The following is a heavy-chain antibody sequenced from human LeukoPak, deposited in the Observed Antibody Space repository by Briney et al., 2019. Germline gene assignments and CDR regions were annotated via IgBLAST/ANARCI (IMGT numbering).Heavy chain of an antibody. CDR2: ISGSGGST. CDR3: AKCILTGYYKGYMDV. D-gene: IGHD3-9*01. J-gene: IGHJ6*03. Sequence: PGGTLRLSCAASGFTFSSHGMSWVRQAPGKGLEWVSAISGSGGSTYYADSVKGRLTISRDNSKNTLYLQMSSLRAEDTAVYYCAKCILTGYYKGYMDVWGKGTTVTISS. V-gene: IGHV3-23*01. CDR1: GFTFSSHG.